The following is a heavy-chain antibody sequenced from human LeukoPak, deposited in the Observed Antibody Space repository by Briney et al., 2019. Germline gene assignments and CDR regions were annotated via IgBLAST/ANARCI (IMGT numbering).Heavy chain of an antibody. J-gene: IGHJ4*02. Sequence: SETLSLTCTVSGGSISSYYWSWIRQPPGKGLEWIGHIYYSGSTNYNPSLKSRVTISVDTSKNNFSLKLSSVAAAVTGVYYCARNSGTYQTYYFDYWGQGTLVTVSS. CDR1: GGSISSYY. V-gene: IGHV4-59*08. CDR2: IYYSGST. CDR3: ARNSGTYQTYYFDY. D-gene: IGHD1-26*01.